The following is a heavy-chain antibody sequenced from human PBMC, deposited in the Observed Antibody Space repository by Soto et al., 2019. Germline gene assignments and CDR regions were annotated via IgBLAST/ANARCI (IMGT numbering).Heavy chain of an antibody. CDR2: IRSKAYGGTT. J-gene: IGHJ4*02. D-gene: IGHD6-19*01. CDR3: TRFGSSGWSYYFDY. Sequence: GGSLRLSCTASGFTFGDYAMSWFRQAPGKGLEWVGFIRSKAYGGTTEYAASVKGRFTISRDDSKSIAYLQMNSLKTEDTAVYYCTRFGSSGWSYYFDYWGQGALVTVSS. CDR1: GFTFGDYA. V-gene: IGHV3-49*03.